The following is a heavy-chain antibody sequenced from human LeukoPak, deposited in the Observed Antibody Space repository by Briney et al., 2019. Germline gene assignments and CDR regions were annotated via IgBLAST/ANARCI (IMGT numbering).Heavy chain of an antibody. CDR2: IYTSGST. D-gene: IGHD3-9*01. V-gene: IGHV4-4*07. CDR3: ARDQYDILNGFDP. CDR1: GGSISSYY. Sequence: SETLSRTCTVSGGSISSYYWSWIRQPAGKGLEWIGRIYTSGSTKYNPSLKSRVTMSVDTSKNQFSLNLSSVTAADTAVYYCARDQYDILNGFDPWGQGTLVTVSS. J-gene: IGHJ5*02.